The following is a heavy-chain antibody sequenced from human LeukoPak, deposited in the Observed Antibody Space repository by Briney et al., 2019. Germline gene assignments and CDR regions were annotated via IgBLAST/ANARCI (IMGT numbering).Heavy chain of an antibody. V-gene: IGHV3-48*03. J-gene: IGHJ4*02. CDR1: GFTFSTSV. D-gene: IGHD5-18*01. CDR2: ISTHGSTT. CDR3: ARGFRHTAMFLDH. Sequence: PGGSLRLSCAASGFTFSTSVMNWVRQAPGRGLEWISCISTHGSTTYYADSVRGRFTISRDNAENSLYLQMNSLRAEDTAVYYCARGFRHTAMFLDHWGQGNLVTVSS.